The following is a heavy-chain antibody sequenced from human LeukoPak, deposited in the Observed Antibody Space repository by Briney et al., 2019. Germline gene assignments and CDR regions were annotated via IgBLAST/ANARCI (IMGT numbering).Heavy chain of an antibody. CDR2: ISGSGGST. CDR3: AKDVAIWYYYDSSGSPNAFDI. V-gene: IGHV3-23*01. J-gene: IGHJ3*02. Sequence: GGSLRLSCAASGFTFSIYAVSWVRQAPGKGLEWVSAISGSGGSTYYADSVKGRFTISRDNSKNTLYLQMNSLRAEDTAVYYCAKDVAIWYYYDSSGSPNAFDIWGQGAMVTVSS. CDR1: GFTFSIYA. D-gene: IGHD3-22*01.